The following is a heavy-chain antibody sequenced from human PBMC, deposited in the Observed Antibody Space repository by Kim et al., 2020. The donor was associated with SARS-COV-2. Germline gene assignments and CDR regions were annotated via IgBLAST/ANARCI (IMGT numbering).Heavy chain of an antibody. CDR3: AKDVNKVGATGWFDP. J-gene: IGHJ5*02. D-gene: IGHD1-26*01. CDR2: ISYDGSNK. Sequence: GGSLRLSCAASGFTFSSYGMHWVRQAPGKGLEWVAVISYDGSNKYYADSVKGRFTISRDNSKNTLYLQMNSLRAEDTAVYYCAKDVNKVGATGWFDPWGQGTLVTVSS. CDR1: GFTFSSYG. V-gene: IGHV3-30*18.